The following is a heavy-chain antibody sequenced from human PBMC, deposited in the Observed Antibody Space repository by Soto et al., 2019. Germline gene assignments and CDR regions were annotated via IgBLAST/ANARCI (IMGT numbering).Heavy chain of an antibody. CDR1: GFTFSNYG. J-gene: IGHJ4*02. D-gene: IGHD1-26*01. Sequence: GGSLRLSCVGSGFTFSNYGMHWVRQPPGKGLEWVALISDDGDKRYYADSVRGRLIISRDNSKDTLYLQMNSLGPDDTAVYFCAKARVRIVGANSFDYWGQGTPVTVSS. CDR2: ISDDGDKR. CDR3: AKARVRIVGANSFDY. V-gene: IGHV3-30*18.